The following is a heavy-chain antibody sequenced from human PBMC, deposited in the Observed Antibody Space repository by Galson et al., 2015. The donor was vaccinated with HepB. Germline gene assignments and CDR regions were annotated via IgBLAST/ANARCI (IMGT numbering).Heavy chain of an antibody. CDR3: ARTHYYYSMDV. J-gene: IGHJ6*02. CDR2: INPNSGGT. Sequence: SCKASGYTFTDYYIHWVRQAPGQGLEWMGWINPNSGGTNYAQKFQDWVTMTRDTSISTVYMELSRLRSDDTAVYYCARTHYYYSMDVWGQGTTVTVSS. V-gene: IGHV1-2*04. CDR1: GYTFTDYY.